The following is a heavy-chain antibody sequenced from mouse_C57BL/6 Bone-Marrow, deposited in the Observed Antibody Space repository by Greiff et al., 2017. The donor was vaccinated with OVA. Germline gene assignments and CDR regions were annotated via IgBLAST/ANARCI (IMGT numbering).Heavy chain of an antibody. CDR1: GYTFTGYW. V-gene: IGHV1-9*01. D-gene: IGHD2-3*01. CDR2: ILPGSGST. J-gene: IGHJ3*01. CDR3: ASSLYDGYYAAWFAY. Sequence: VQLQQSGAELMKPGASVKLSCKATGYTFTGYWIEWVKQRPGHGLEWIGEILPGSGSTNYNEKFKGKATFTADTSSNTAYMQLSSLTTEDSAIYYCASSLYDGYYAAWFAYWGQGTLVTVSA.